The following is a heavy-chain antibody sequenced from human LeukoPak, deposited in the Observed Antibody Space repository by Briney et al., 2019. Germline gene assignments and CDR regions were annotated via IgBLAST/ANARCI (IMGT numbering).Heavy chain of an antibody. CDR3: ARVRGYDSSGYPFDY. D-gene: IGHD3-22*01. CDR1: GGSISDNY. V-gene: IGHV4-4*08. J-gene: IGHJ4*02. Sequence: SETLSLTCTVSGGSISDNYWSWIRQPPGKGPEWIGYIYSSGSTNYNPSLKSRVTISVDTSKNQFSLKLSSVTAADTAVYYCARVRGYDSSGYPFDYWGQGTLVTVSS. CDR2: IYSSGST.